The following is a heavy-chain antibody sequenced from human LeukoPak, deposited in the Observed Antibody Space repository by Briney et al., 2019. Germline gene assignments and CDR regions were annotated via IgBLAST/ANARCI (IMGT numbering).Heavy chain of an antibody. CDR2: IIPIFGTA. D-gene: IGHD2-21*01. CDR1: GGTFSSYA. CDR3: ARNCGGDCFIPYFDY. V-gene: IGHV1-69*01. J-gene: IGHJ4*02. Sequence: SVKVSCKASGGTFSSYAVSWVRQAPGQGLEWMGGIIPIFGTANYAQKFQGRVTITADESTSTAYMELSSLRSEDTAVYYCARNCGGDCFIPYFDYWGQGTLVTVSS.